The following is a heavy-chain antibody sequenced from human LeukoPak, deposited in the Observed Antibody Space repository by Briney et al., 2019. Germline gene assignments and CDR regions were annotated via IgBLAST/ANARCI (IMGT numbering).Heavy chain of an antibody. Sequence: ASVKVSCKXSGGTFSSYAISWVRQSPGQGLEWMGGIIPIFGTANYAQKFQGRVTITTDESTSTAYMELSSLRSEDTAVYYCARDPTPYCGGDCYWGPFDYWGQGTLVTVSS. J-gene: IGHJ4*02. CDR1: GGTFSSYA. CDR3: ARDPTPYCGGDCYWGPFDY. CDR2: IIPIFGTA. D-gene: IGHD2-21*02. V-gene: IGHV1-69*05.